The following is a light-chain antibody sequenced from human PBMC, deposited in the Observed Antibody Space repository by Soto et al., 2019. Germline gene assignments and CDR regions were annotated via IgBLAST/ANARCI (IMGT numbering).Light chain of an antibody. CDR1: QSISSW. V-gene: IGKV1-5*03. CDR3: QQYNSYLIT. CDR2: KAS. J-gene: IGKJ5*01. Sequence: DIHMTQSPSTLSASVGDRVTITCRASQSISSWLAWYQQKPGKAPKLLIYKASSLESGVPSRFSGTGSGTEFTLTNSSLQPDDFATYYCQQYNSYLITFGQGTRLEIK.